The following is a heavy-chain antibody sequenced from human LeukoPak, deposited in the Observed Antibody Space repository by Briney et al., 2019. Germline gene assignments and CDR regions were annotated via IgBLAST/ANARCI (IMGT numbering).Heavy chain of an antibody. CDR2: IKADGSDK. CDR1: GFTFSDYY. Sequence: GGSLRLSCVASGFTFSDYYMAWVRQAPGKGLEWVADIKADGSDKYYVDSVKGRFTILRDDAKNSLYLQMNSLRAEDTAVYYCARDGLFHSSSWYQPNDAFDIWGQGTMVTVSS. CDR3: ARDGLFHSSSWYQPNDAFDI. V-gene: IGHV3-7*01. D-gene: IGHD6-13*01. J-gene: IGHJ3*02.